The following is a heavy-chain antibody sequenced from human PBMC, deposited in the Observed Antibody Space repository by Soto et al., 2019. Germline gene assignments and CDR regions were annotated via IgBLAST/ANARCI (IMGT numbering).Heavy chain of an antibody. Sequence: QVQLSQFGAEVKKPGASVKVSCKASGYSFTNFHIHWVRQAPGQGLEWMGMIDPSGGITRDAQRLQGRITMTRDASTSTVYMELRSLTSEDTAVYYCARDVIDHDNYETIGYYFDYWGQGTLVTVSS. V-gene: IGHV1-46*01. CDR3: ARDVIDHDNYETIGYYFDY. D-gene: IGHD3-22*01. CDR2: IDPSGGIT. J-gene: IGHJ4*02. CDR1: GYSFTNFH.